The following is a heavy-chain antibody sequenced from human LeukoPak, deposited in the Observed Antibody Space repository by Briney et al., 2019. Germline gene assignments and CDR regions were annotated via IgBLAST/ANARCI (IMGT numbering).Heavy chain of an antibody. J-gene: IGHJ4*02. V-gene: IGHV4-38-2*02. CDR2: IHHSGST. D-gene: IGHD1-1*01. CDR3: AWNDDSLRSFDY. Sequence: SETLSLTCTVSDYSISNTYYWGWIRQPPGKGLEWIGNIHHSGSTNYNPSLKSRVTISVDTSKNQFSLKLSSVTAADTAVYYCAWNDDSLRSFDYWGQGTLVTVSS. CDR1: DYSISNTYY.